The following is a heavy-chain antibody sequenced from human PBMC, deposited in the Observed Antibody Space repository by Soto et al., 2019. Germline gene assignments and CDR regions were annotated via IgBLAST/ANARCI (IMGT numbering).Heavy chain of an antibody. CDR3: EKDEGYYDSSGYGH. V-gene: IGHV3-23*01. CDR2: ISGSGGST. Sequence: GGSLRLSCAASGFTFSSYAMSWVRQAPGKGLEWVSAISGSGGSTYYADSVKGRFTISRDNSKNTLYLQMNSLRAEDTAVYYCEKDEGYYDSSGYGHWGQGTLVTVSS. CDR1: GFTFSSYA. J-gene: IGHJ4*02. D-gene: IGHD3-22*01.